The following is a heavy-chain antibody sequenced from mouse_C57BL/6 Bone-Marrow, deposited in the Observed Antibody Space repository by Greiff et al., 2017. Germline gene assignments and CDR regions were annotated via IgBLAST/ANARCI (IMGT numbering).Heavy chain of an antibody. D-gene: IGHD3-2*02. Sequence: VQLQQSGAELARPGASVKLSCKASGYTFTSYWMHWVKQRPGQGLEWIGEIDPSDSYTNYNQKFKGKSTLTVDKSSSTAYMQLSSLTSEDSAVYYCAREVSSGYYAMDYWGQGTSVTVSS. CDR2: IDPSDSYT. V-gene: IGHV1-69*01. CDR1: GYTFTSYW. CDR3: AREVSSGYYAMDY. J-gene: IGHJ4*01.